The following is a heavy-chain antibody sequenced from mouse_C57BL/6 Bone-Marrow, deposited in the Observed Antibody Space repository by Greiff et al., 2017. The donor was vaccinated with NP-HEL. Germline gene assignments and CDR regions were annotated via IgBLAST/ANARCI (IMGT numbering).Heavy chain of an antibody. J-gene: IGHJ3*01. CDR3: ADGSPWFAY. CDR2: ISDGGSYT. D-gene: IGHD1-1*01. Sequence: EVKLVEPGGGLVKPGGSLKLSCAASGFTFSSYAMSWVRQTPEKRLEWVATISDGGSYTYYPDNVKGRFTISRDNAKNNLYLQMSHLKSEDTAMYYCADGSPWFAYWGQGTLVTVSA. V-gene: IGHV5-4*03. CDR1: GFTFSSYA.